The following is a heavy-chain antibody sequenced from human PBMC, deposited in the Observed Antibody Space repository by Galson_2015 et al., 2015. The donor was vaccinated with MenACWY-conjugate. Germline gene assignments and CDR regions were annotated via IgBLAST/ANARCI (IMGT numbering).Heavy chain of an antibody. D-gene: IGHD5-18*01. CDR2: IIDRGRYI. V-gene: IGHV3-23*01. Sequence: SLRLSGAASGVTFDNYAMNWLRQAPGKGLEWLSVIIDRGRYIAFADCAVGHIGVSRDHSMDSVFLQMTSLGVEDTAVYFCGKDKVADTAMVIEHWGQGALVSVSS. CDR3: GKDKVADTAMVIEH. CDR1: GVTFDNYA. J-gene: IGHJ1*01.